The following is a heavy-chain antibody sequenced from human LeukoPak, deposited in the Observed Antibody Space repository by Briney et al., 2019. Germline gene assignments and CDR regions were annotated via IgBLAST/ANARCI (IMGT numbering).Heavy chain of an antibody. V-gene: IGHV4-59*12. CDR1: GGSISSYY. J-gene: IGHJ3*02. Sequence: PSETLSLTCTVSGGSISSYYWSWIRQPPGKGVEWIGYIYYSGSTNYNPSLKSRVTISVDTSKNQFSLKLSSVTAADTAVYYCARVVWFGELAFDIWGQGTMVTVSS. CDR3: ARVVWFGELAFDI. CDR2: IYYSGST. D-gene: IGHD3-10*01.